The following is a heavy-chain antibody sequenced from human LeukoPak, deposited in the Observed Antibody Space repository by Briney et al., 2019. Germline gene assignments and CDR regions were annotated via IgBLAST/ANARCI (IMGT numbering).Heavy chain of an antibody. Sequence: GGSLRPSCAASGFTFSSYAMSWVRQAPGKGLEWVSAISGSGGSTYYADSVKGRFTISRDNSKNTLYLQMNSLRAEDTAVYYCAKDHYYDSSGPELDYWGQGTLVTVSS. CDR3: AKDHYYDSSGPELDY. J-gene: IGHJ4*02. CDR1: GFTFSSYA. CDR2: ISGSGGST. D-gene: IGHD3-22*01. V-gene: IGHV3-23*01.